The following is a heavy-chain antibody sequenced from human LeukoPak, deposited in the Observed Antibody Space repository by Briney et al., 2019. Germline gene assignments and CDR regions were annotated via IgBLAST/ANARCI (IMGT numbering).Heavy chain of an antibody. D-gene: IGHD3-10*01. CDR2: VRYDGSNK. CDR1: VFTFSSYG. V-gene: IGHV3-30*02. CDR3: AKYGSGSYYEADY. Sequence: GGSLRLSCAASVFTFSSYGMHWVRQAPGKGLEWGAFVRYDGSNKYYADSVKGRFTISRDNSKNTLYLQMNSLRAEDTAVYYCAKYGSGSYYEADYWGQGTLVTVSS. J-gene: IGHJ4*02.